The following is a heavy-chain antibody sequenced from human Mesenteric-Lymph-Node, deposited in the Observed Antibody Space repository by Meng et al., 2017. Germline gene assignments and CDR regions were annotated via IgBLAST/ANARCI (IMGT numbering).Heavy chain of an antibody. J-gene: IGHJ4*02. CDR2: ISAYNGNR. CDR1: GYTFSNYG. V-gene: IGHV1-18*01. D-gene: IGHD6-13*01. CDR3: ASHYSSSWLYFDY. Sequence: ASVKVSCKASGYTFSNYGISWVRQAPGQGLEWMGWISAYNGNRNYALKFQGRVTMTTDTSTRTAHMELRSLRSDDTAVYYCASHYSSSWLYFDYWGQGTLVTVSS.